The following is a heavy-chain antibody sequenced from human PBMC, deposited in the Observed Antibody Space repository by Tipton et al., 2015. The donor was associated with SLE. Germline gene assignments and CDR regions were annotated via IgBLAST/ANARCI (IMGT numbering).Heavy chain of an antibody. J-gene: IGHJ2*01. V-gene: IGHV4-4*02. CDR1: GGSISSSNW. D-gene: IGHD4-23*01. CDR3: ARAVTTVVTRAYWYFDL. Sequence: TLSLTCAVSGGSISSSNWWSWVRQPPGKGLEWIGEIYHSGSTNYNPSLMRRVTISVDKSKNQFSLKLSSVTAADTAVYYCARAVTTVVTRAYWYFDLWGRGTLVTVSS. CDR2: IYHSGST.